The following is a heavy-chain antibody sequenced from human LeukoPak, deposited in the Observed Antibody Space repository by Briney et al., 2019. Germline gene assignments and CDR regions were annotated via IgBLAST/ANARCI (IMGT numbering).Heavy chain of an antibody. J-gene: IGHJ4*02. V-gene: IGHV4-34*01. Sequence: PSETRSLTCAVYGGSFSGYYWSWIRQPPGKGLEWIGEINHSGSTNYNPSLKSRVTISVDTSKNQFSLKLSSVTAADTAVYYCARGIAVAGVDYWGQGTLVTVSS. D-gene: IGHD6-19*01. CDR3: ARGIAVAGVDY. CDR2: INHSGST. CDR1: GGSFSGYY.